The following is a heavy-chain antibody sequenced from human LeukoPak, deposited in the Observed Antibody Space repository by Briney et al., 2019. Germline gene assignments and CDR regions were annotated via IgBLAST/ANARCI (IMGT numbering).Heavy chain of an antibody. V-gene: IGHV1-69*05. Sequence: ASVKVSCKASGGTYSSYAISWVRQAPGQGLEWMGRIIPIFGTAKYAQKFQGRVTITTDESTSTAYMELSSLRSEHTAVSYCARQTTVTTGFDPWGQGTLVTVSS. D-gene: IGHD4-11*01. J-gene: IGHJ5*02. CDR3: ARQTTVTTGFDP. CDR2: IIPIFGTA. CDR1: GGTYSSYA.